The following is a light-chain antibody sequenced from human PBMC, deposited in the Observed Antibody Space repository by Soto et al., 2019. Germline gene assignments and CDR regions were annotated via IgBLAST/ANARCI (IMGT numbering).Light chain of an antibody. V-gene: IGKV3-15*01. Sequence: IVMPQSPDTLSVSPGERATLSCRASQSVSSNLAWYQQKPGQAPRLLIYGASSRATGIPVRFSGSGSGTEFTLTISSLQSEDFAVYYCQQYNNWPLTFGQGTRLEIK. CDR1: QSVSSN. CDR2: GAS. CDR3: QQYNNWPLT. J-gene: IGKJ5*01.